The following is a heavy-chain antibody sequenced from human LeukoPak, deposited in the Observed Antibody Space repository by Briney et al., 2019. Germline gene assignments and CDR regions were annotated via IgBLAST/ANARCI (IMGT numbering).Heavy chain of an antibody. D-gene: IGHD3-9*01. Sequence: GGSLRLSCAASGFTFSSYAMSWVGKAPGKGLEWVSAISGSGGSTYYADSVKGRFTISRDNPKNTLYLQMNSLRAEDTAVYYCAKRGGYYDRPDYWGQGTLVTVSS. CDR1: GFTFSSYA. V-gene: IGHV3-23*01. J-gene: IGHJ4*02. CDR2: ISGSGGST. CDR3: AKRGGYYDRPDY.